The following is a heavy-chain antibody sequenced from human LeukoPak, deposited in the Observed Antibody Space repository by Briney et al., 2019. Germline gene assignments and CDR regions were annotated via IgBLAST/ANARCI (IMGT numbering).Heavy chain of an antibody. CDR1: GFTFSDFS. J-gene: IGHJ3*02. CDR3: ARDHAYAFDI. D-gene: IGHD2-2*01. V-gene: IGHV3-48*01. CDR2: IGSTI. Sequence: GGSLRLSCVASGFTFSDFSLNWVRQAPGKGLEWISYIGSTIYYADSVKGRFTISRDNAKNSLYLQMNSLRAEDTAVYYCARDHAYAFDIWGQGTLVTVSS.